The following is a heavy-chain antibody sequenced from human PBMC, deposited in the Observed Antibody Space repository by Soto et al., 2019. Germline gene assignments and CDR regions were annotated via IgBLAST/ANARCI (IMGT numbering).Heavy chain of an antibody. Sequence: SETLSLTCTVSGGSISSYYWSWIRQPPGKGLEWIGYIYYSGSTNYNPSLKSRVTISVDTSKNQFSLKLSSVTAADTAVYYCASSPSITMVRGRPNYYYYYYMDVWGKGTTVTVSS. J-gene: IGHJ6*03. V-gene: IGHV4-59*01. D-gene: IGHD3-10*01. CDR1: GGSISSYY. CDR3: ASSPSITMVRGRPNYYYYYYMDV. CDR2: IYYSGST.